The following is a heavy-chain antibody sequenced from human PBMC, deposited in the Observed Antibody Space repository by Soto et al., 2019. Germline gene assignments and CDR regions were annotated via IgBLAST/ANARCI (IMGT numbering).Heavy chain of an antibody. CDR3: AREVEWSGFFEY. J-gene: IGHJ4*02. CDR1: GVSISSHY. CDR2: ISYRGAT. V-gene: IGHV4-59*11. D-gene: IGHD3-3*01. Sequence: PSETLSLTCNVSGVSISSHYWSWIRQSPGKGPEWIGYISYRGATDYSPSLESRVTISADTSKNQFSLRLTSVTAADTAVYYCAREVEWSGFFEYWGQGTVVTVSS.